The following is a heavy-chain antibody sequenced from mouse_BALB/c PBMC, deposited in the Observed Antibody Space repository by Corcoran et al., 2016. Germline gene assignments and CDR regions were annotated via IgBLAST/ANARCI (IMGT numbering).Heavy chain of an antibody. Sequence: LVKTGASVKISCKASGYSFTSYYIHWVKQSHGKSLEWIGYIGCYNGVTTYNQKFKVKATFTVDTSSSIAYMQFNSLTSEDSVVYYCAREGDWADFDYWGQGTTLTVSS. J-gene: IGHJ2*01. D-gene: IGHD4-1*01. CDR1: GYSFTSYY. CDR3: AREGDWADFDY. V-gene: IGHV1S34*01. CDR2: IGCYNGVT.